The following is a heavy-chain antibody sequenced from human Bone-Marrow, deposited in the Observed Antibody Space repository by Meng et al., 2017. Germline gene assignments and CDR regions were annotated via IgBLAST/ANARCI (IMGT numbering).Heavy chain of an antibody. J-gene: IGHJ4*02. CDR3: ATRGNPYLDR. Sequence: QGQVGQSGAEVKKPGASVKVSCKVSDYTLTSDGFSWVRQAPGQGLQWMGWINIYNGITNYGRNFQGRVTLTTDTSTSTGYMELRSLTSDDTAVYYCATRGNPYLDRWGQGTLVTVSS. CDR2: INIYNGIT. V-gene: IGHV1-18*04. CDR1: DYTLTSDG.